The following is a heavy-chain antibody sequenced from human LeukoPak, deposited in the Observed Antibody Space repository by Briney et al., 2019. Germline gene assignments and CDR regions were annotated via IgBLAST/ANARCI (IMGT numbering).Heavy chain of an antibody. J-gene: IGHJ4*02. CDR2: INPSGGST. Sequence: ASVKVSCKASGYTFTSYYMHWVRQAPGQGLEWMGIINPSGGSTSYAQKFQGRVTMTRDMSTSTVYMELSSLRSEDTAVYYCARGGYYYDSSGYYHDYWGQGTLVTVSS. V-gene: IGHV1-46*01. CDR1: GYTFTSYY. D-gene: IGHD3-22*01. CDR3: ARGGYYYDSSGYYHDY.